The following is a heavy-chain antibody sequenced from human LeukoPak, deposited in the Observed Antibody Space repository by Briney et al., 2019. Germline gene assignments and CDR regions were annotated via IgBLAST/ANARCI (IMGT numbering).Heavy chain of an antibody. CDR3: ARDWGGSSSSRYGMDV. CDR1: GFIVSSNY. D-gene: IGHD6-6*01. Sequence: GGSLRLSCAASGFIVSSNYMSWVRQAPGKGLEWVSVIYSGGTTCYADSVKGRFTISRHNSKNTLYLQMNSLRAEDTAVYYCARDWGGSSSSRYGMDVWGQGTTVTVSS. J-gene: IGHJ6*02. CDR2: IYSGGTT. V-gene: IGHV3-53*04.